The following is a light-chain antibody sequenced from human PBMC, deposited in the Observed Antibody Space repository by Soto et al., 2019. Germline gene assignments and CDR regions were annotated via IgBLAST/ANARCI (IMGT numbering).Light chain of an antibody. J-gene: IGKJ1*01. Sequence: THSQTTLSVSPGSRSTISCRASQSVSSNLAWYQQKPGQAPRLIIYGASTRATGIPARFSGSWYGTEFNLTISSLQSEDFAVYYCQQYNNWPWTFGQGTKVDI. CDR1: QSVSSN. V-gene: IGKV3-15*01. CDR3: QQYNNWPWT. CDR2: GAS.